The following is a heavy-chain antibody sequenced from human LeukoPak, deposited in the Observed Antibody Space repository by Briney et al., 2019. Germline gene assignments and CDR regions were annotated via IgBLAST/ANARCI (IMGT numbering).Heavy chain of an antibody. CDR1: GFTLSNYV. V-gene: IGHV3-23*01. D-gene: IGHD2-8*02. J-gene: IGHJ4*02. CDR3: TRRTGGNLYDLDN. Sequence: GGSLRLSCVASGFTLSNYVMSWVRQAPGKGLEWVSGVSGGGFDTYYTDSVKGRFTISRDNSKNMVYLQMNSLRAEDTAVYYCTRRTGGNLYDLDNWGQGTLVTVSS. CDR2: VSGGGFDT.